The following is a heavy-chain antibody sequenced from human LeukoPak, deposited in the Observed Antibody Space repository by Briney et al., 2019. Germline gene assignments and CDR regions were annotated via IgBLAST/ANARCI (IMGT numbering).Heavy chain of an antibody. CDR3: AREATVTYDY. CDR1: GFTFSSYS. V-gene: IGHV3-21*01. J-gene: IGHJ4*02. D-gene: IGHD4-17*01. CDR2: ISSSSSYI. Sequence: PGGSLRLSCAASGFTFSSYSMNWVRQAPGKGLEWVSSISSSSSYIYYADSVKDRFTISRDNAKNSLYLQMNSLRAEDTAVYYCAREATVTYDYWGQGTLVTVSS.